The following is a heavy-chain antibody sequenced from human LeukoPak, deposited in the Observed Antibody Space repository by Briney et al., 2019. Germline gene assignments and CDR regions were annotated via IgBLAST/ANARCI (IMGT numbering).Heavy chain of an antibody. J-gene: IGHJ4*02. CDR3: ARQEYYGLEK. Sequence: GSLRLSCAASGFTFDDYGMSWVRQAPGKGLEWVSGINWDGGSTGYADSVKGRFTISRDNAKNSLYLQMNSLRAEETAVYYCARQEYYGLEKWGQGTLVTVSS. CDR1: GFTFDDYG. V-gene: IGHV3-20*04. D-gene: IGHD3-10*01. CDR2: INWDGGST.